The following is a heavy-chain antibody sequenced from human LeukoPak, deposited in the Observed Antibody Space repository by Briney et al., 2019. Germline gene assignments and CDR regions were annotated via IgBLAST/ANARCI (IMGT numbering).Heavy chain of an antibody. D-gene: IGHD3-10*01. V-gene: IGHV3-23*01. CDR2: ISGSGGST. CDR3: AKDRTPYYYGSPYGAFDI. J-gene: IGHJ3*02. Sequence: GGSLRLSCAASGFTFSSYAMSWVRQAPGKGLEWASAISGSGGSTYYADSVKGRFTISRDNSKNTLYLQVNSLRAEDTAVYYCAKDRTPYYYGSPYGAFDIWGQGTMVTVSS. CDR1: GFTFSSYA.